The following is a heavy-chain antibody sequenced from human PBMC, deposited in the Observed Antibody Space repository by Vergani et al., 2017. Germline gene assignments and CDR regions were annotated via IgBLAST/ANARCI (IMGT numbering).Heavy chain of an antibody. D-gene: IGHD4-17*01. CDR3: AKDLMVTTLRYYYYYMDV. V-gene: IGHV3-30*18. CDR1: GFTFSSYG. CDR2: ISYDGSNK. Sequence: QVQLVESGGGVVQPGRSLRLSCAASGFTFSSYGMHWVRQAPGKGLEWLAVISYDGSNKYYADSVKGRFTISRDNSKNTLYLQMNSLRAEDTAVYYCAKDLMVTTLRYYYYYMDVWGKGTTVTVSS. J-gene: IGHJ6*03.